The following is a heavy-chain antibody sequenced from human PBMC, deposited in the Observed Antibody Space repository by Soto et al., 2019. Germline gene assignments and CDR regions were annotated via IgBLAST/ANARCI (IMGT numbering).Heavy chain of an antibody. D-gene: IGHD6-13*01. Sequence: QVQLVQSGAEVKKPGASVKVSCKASGYTFTSYAMHWVRQAPGQRLEWMGWINAGNGNTKYSQKFQGRVTITRDTSASTAYMELSSLRSEDTAVYYCARDQRLAAAGGVYCYGMDVWGQGTTVTVSS. CDR3: ARDQRLAAAGGVYCYGMDV. J-gene: IGHJ6*02. CDR1: GYTFTSYA. V-gene: IGHV1-3*01. CDR2: INAGNGNT.